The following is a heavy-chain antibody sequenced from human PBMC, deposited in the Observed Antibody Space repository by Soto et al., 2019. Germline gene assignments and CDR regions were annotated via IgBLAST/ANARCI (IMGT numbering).Heavy chain of an antibody. V-gene: IGHV3-30-3*01. CDR2: ISYDATNQ. J-gene: IGHJ4*02. Sequence: QVQLVESGGGVVQPGRSLRLSCTASGFIFSQYVMHWVRQAPGKGLEWVAIISYDATNQYYADSVRGRCTISRDNSNNTVYLQMNRLRAEDTAVYYCAREGVGPYDFWSGYYVQWGQGTLVTVSS. CDR1: GFIFSQYV. CDR3: AREGVGPYDFWSGYYVQ. D-gene: IGHD3-3*01.